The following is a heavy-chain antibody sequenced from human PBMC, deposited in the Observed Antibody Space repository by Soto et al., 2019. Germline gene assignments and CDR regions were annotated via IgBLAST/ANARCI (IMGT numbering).Heavy chain of an antibody. CDR1: GYNCIAYY. J-gene: IGHJ4*02. CDR2: INPSSGAT. CDR3: AKYCGGDCRHFDA. Sequence: SVKGSCKTAGYNCIAYYIYWGLQDPGQGPEWMGMINPSSGATNIAQKFQGRITVTSDSSTNTAYLQLSSLRSEDAAVYYCAKYCGGDCRHFDAWGQGTRVTVSS. D-gene: IGHD2-21*02. V-gene: IGHV1-46*01.